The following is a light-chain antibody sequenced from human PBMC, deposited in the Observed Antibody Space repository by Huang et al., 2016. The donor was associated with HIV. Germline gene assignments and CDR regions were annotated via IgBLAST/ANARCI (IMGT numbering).Light chain of an antibody. CDR1: QDISNY. CDR2: EAS. J-gene: IGKJ4*01. CDR3: QHFDNLALT. V-gene: IGKV1-33*01. Sequence: DIQMTQSPSSLSASVGDRVTITCQASQDISNYLHWYQQKPGKAPKLLIYEASNLETGVPSRLSGSGYGTDFTFTISSLQPEDIATYYCQHFDNLALTFGGGTKVQIK.